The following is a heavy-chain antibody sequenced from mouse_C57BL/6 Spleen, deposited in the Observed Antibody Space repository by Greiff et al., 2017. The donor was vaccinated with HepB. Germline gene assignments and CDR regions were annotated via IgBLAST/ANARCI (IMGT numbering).Heavy chain of an antibody. Sequence: QVHVKQSGAELVRPGASVTLSCKASGYTFTDYEMHWVKQTPVHGLEWIGAIDPETGGTAYNQKFKGKAILTADKSSSTAYMELRSLTSEDSAVYYCTRQGYGSSYEGGAMDYWGQGTSVTVSS. CDR1: GYTFTDYE. D-gene: IGHD1-1*01. J-gene: IGHJ4*01. CDR2: IDPETGGT. V-gene: IGHV1-15*01. CDR3: TRQGYGSSYEGGAMDY.